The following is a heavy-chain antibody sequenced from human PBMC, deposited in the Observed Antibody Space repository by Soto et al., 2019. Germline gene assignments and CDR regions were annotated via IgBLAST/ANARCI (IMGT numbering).Heavy chain of an antibody. J-gene: IGHJ6*02. CDR3: ARGFDLRYGLDV. V-gene: IGHV3-7*04. Sequence: DSVKGRFTISRDNAKNSLYLQVNSLRDEDTAVYFYARGFDLRYGLDVWGQGTTVTVSS. D-gene: IGHD3-10*01.